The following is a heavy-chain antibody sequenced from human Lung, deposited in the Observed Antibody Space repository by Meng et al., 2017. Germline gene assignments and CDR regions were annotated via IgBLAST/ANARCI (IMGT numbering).Heavy chain of an antibody. CDR1: GFTFSNYS. V-gene: IGHV3-21*01. CDR3: ARFETVGVATGDF. Sequence: EVQLVESGGGLVTPGGALRRSGAASGFTFSNYSMNWVRQAPGKGLEWVSSISSDSRYIFYADSVKGRFTISRDNAKNSLYLLMIGLRPEDTAVFYCARFETVGVATGDFWGQGTLVTVSS. D-gene: IGHD2-15*01. CDR2: ISSDSRYI. J-gene: IGHJ4*02.